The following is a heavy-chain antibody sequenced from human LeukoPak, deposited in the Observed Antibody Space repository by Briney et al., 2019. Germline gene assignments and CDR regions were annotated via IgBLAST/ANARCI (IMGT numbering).Heavy chain of an antibody. CDR2: IYTSGST. V-gene: IGHV4-61*02. J-gene: IGHJ6*03. D-gene: IGHD3-9*01. CDR3: ARSAHYLNLTGYYETYYYYMDV. Sequence: PSETLSLTCTVSGGSISSGSYYWSWIRQPAGKGLGWIGRIYTSGSTNYNPSLKSRVTISVDTSKNQFSLKLSSVTAADTAVYYCARSAHYLNLTGYYETYYYYMDVWGKGTTVTISS. CDR1: GGSISSGSYY.